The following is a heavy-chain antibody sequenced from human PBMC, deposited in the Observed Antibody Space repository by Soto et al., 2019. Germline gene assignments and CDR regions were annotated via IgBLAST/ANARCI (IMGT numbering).Heavy chain of an antibody. Sequence: QVQLVQSGAEVKKPGSSVKVSCKVSGGTFNYYAINWVRQAPGQGLEWMGGIVPISGTTNYPQKFQGRVTITADESTSTAYMELSSLRSEDTAVYYCARSGVVVNAFDIWGQGTLVTVSS. V-gene: IGHV1-69*12. J-gene: IGHJ3*02. CDR2: IVPISGTT. CDR1: GGTFNYYA. CDR3: ARSGVVVNAFDI. D-gene: IGHD2-21*01.